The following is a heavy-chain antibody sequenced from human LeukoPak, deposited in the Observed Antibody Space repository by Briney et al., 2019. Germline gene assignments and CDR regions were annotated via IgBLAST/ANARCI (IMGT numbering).Heavy chain of an antibody. Sequence: PSETLPLTCAVYGGSFSGYYWSWIRQSPGKGLEWIGEINHSGSTNYNPSLKSRVIISVDTSKNQFSLKLSSVTAADTAVYYCASGVPEYNWNDGRSNYFDYWGQGTLVTVSS. CDR3: ASGVPEYNWNDGRSNYFDY. CDR1: GGSFSGYY. J-gene: IGHJ4*02. D-gene: IGHD1-20*01. V-gene: IGHV4-34*01. CDR2: INHSGST.